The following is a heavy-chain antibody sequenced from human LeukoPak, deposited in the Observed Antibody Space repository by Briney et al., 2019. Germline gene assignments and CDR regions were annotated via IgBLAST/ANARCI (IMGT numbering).Heavy chain of an antibody. CDR1: GFTFSNYP. J-gene: IGHJ4*02. D-gene: IGHD3-10*01. CDR3: AKDRGYGSGSYTNDY. Sequence: PGGSLRLSCAASGFTFSNYPMSWVRQAPGMGLGWVSGISGSGDSTENADSVKGRFTISRDSSKNTLYLEMNSLRAEDTAVYYCAKDRGYGSGSYTNDYWGQGTLVTVSS. V-gene: IGHV3-23*01. CDR2: ISGSGDST.